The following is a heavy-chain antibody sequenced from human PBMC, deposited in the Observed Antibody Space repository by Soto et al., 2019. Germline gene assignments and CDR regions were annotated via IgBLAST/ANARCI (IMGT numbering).Heavy chain of an antibody. D-gene: IGHD3-10*01. CDR2: TYYNGNA. Sequence: SETLSLTCNVSGGSIDRSNYYWDWLRQPPGKGLEWIGTTYYNGNAYYNPSLKSRVSMSVDTSKNQFSLKLVSVTAADTAVYYCARHFVAVVIKGWGYWGQGNLVPVSS. CDR1: GGSIDRSNYY. J-gene: IGHJ4*02. V-gene: IGHV4-39*01. CDR3: ARHFVAVVIKGWGY.